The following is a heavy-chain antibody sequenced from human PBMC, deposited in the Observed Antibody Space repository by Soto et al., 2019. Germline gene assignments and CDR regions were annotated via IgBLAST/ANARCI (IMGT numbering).Heavy chain of an antibody. V-gene: IGHV3-72*01. Sequence: EVQLVESGGGLVQPGGSLRLSCATSGFTFSDHYLEWVRQAPGKGLEWVGRSRNRSQSYTTEDAASVNGRFTISRDDSKNSLYLQVNSLTTDDTAVYYCVLWVRGVIKYWGQGTLVTVSS. CDR3: VLWVRGVIKY. D-gene: IGHD3-10*01. CDR2: SRNRSQSYTT. CDR1: GFTFSDHY. J-gene: IGHJ4*02.